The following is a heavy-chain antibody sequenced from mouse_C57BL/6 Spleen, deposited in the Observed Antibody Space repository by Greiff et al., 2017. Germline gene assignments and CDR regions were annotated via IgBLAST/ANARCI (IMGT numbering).Heavy chain of an antibody. V-gene: IGHV1-55*01. CDR2: IYPGSGST. Sequence: QVQLQQPGAELVKPGASVKMSCKASGYTFTSYWITWVKQRPGQGLEWIGDIYPGSGSTNYNEKFKSKATLTVATSSSTAYMQLSSLTSEDSAVYYCARGTTTVVATDYWGQGTTLTVSS. J-gene: IGHJ2*01. D-gene: IGHD1-1*01. CDR1: GYTFTSYW. CDR3: ARGTTTVVATDY.